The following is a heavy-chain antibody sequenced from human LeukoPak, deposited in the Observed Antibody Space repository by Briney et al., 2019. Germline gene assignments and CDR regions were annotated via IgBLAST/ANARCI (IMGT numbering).Heavy chain of an antibody. J-gene: IGHJ4*02. CDR3: ARENGVLTGYPLDC. CDR1: GFTISNYW. D-gene: IGHD3-9*01. Sequence: GGSLRLSCAASGFTISNYWMHWVRQAPGKGLVWVSRINSDGSNTIYADSVKGRFTVSRDNSKNTLYLQMNSLRDDDTAVYYCARENGVLTGYPLDCWGQGTLVTVSS. V-gene: IGHV3-74*01. CDR2: INSDGSNT.